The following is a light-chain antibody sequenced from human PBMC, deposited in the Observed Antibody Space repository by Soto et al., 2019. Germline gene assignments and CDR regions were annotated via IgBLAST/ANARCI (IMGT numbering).Light chain of an antibody. Sequence: EIVLTQSPGTLSLSPGERATLSCRASQSFTSSYLAWYQQRPGQAPRLLIYGASTRATDVPDRFSGSGSGADFTLSISRLEPEDFAVYYCQQYAYSPLTFGGGTKVDIK. J-gene: IGKJ4*01. CDR2: GAS. CDR1: QSFTSSY. CDR3: QQYAYSPLT. V-gene: IGKV3-20*01.